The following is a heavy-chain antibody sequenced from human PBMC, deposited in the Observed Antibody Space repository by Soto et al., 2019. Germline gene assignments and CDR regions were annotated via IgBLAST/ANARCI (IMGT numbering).Heavy chain of an antibody. CDR3: ARVSGSQYYYYGMDV. Sequence: QVQLVESGGGVVQPGRSLRLSCAASGFTFSSYGMHWVRQAPGKGLEWVAVIWYDGSNKYYADSVKGRFTISRDNSKNTLYLQMNSLRAEDTAVYYCARVSGSQYYYYGMDVWGQGTTVTVSS. D-gene: IGHD1-26*01. V-gene: IGHV3-33*01. CDR2: IWYDGSNK. CDR1: GFTFSSYG. J-gene: IGHJ6*02.